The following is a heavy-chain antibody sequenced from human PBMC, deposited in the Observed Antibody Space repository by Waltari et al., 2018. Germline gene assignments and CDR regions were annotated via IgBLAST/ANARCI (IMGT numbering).Heavy chain of an antibody. CDR3: AKDSLGIPFYYVDV. CDR2: INWNGGST. Sequence: DVQLVESGGSVVRPGGSLRLSCAASGCSFGDYDLSWVRQAPGKGLEWVSGINWNGGSTSYAESVKGRFTISRDNAKNSLYLQMNSLRDEDTALYYCAKDSLGIPFYYVDVWGKGTTVTVS. J-gene: IGHJ6*03. V-gene: IGHV3-20*04. CDR1: GCSFGDYD.